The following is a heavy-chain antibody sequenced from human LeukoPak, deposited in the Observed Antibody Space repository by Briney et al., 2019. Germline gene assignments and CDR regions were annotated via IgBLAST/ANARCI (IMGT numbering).Heavy chain of an antibody. V-gene: IGHV4-34*01. J-gene: IGHJ3*02. Sequence: SETLSPTCGVYDGSFSSYYWSWIRQPPGKGLEWIGEINHSGSTNYNPSLKSRLTISVDTSKNQFSLKLSSVTAADTAVYYCARGDRPREIPPLIRKKNAFDIWGQGTMVTVSS. CDR3: ARGDRPREIPPLIRKKNAFDI. CDR1: DGSFSSYY. D-gene: IGHD2-8*01. CDR2: INHSGST.